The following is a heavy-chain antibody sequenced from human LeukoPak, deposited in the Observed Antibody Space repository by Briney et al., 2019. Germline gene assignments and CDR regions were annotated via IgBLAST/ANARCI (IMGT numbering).Heavy chain of an antibody. Sequence: SETLSLTCTVSGRSINNYYASWIRHPPRKGLEGNVYIFYSESTNYNPSLKSRVTISVNTSKNQFSLKLSSVTTSDTAIYYFARRVTTSGWYRDDSWGQGTPVTVSS. CDR1: GRSINNYY. CDR2: IFYSEST. D-gene: IGHD6-19*01. CDR3: ARRVTTSGWYRDDS. V-gene: IGHV4-59*08. J-gene: IGHJ4*02.